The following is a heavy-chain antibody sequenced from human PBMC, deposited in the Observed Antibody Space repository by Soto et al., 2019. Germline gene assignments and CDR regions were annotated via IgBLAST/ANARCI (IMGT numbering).Heavy chain of an antibody. CDR3: ARLNYYDSSGYYGKFDY. J-gene: IGHJ4*02. CDR1: GGSISSSSYY. V-gene: IGHV4-39*01. CDR2: IYYSGST. D-gene: IGHD3-22*01. Sequence: QLQLQESGPGLVKPSETLSLTCTVSGGSISSSSYYWGWIRQPPGKGLEGIGSIYYSGSTYYNPSLKSRVTIPVDTSKNQFSLKLSSVTAADTAVYYCARLNYYDSSGYYGKFDYWGQGTLVTVSS.